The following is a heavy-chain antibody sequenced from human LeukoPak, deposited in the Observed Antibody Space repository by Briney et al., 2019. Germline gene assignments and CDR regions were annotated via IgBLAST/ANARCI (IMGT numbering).Heavy chain of an antibody. CDR2: ISYDGGNK. CDR1: GFTFSTDG. Sequence: GGSLRLSCAASGFTFSTDGMHWVRQAPGKGLEWVAVISYDGGNKYYGDSAKGRFTISRDNSNNILYLQMNSLRAEDTAVYYCAKDLRSSSPNWFDYWGQGTLVTVSS. V-gene: IGHV3-30*18. D-gene: IGHD6-6*01. J-gene: IGHJ4*02. CDR3: AKDLRSSSPNWFDY.